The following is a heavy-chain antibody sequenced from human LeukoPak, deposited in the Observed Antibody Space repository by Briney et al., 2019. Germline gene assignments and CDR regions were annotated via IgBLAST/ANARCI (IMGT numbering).Heavy chain of an antibody. CDR2: IIPIFGTA. D-gene: IGHD5-24*01. V-gene: IGHV1-69*13. CDR1: GGTFSSYA. Sequence: ASVKVSCKASGGTFSSYAISWVRQAPGQGLEWMGGIIPIFGTANYAQKFQGRVTITADESTSTAYMELSSLRSEDTAVYYCARHRGVEMATIFDYWGQGTLVTVSS. CDR3: ARHRGVEMATIFDY. J-gene: IGHJ4*02.